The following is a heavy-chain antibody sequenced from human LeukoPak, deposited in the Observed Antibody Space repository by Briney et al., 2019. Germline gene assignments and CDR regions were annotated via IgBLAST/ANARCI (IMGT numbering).Heavy chain of an antibody. Sequence: GGSLRLSCAASGFTFSSYAMHWVRQAPGKGLEWVAVISYDGSNRYYADSVKGRFTISRDNSKNTLYLQMNSLRAEDTAVYYCARETYSSGHWGQGTLVTVS. CDR3: ARETYSSGH. CDR1: GFTFSSYA. CDR2: ISYDGSNR. J-gene: IGHJ4*02. D-gene: IGHD6-19*01. V-gene: IGHV3-30-3*01.